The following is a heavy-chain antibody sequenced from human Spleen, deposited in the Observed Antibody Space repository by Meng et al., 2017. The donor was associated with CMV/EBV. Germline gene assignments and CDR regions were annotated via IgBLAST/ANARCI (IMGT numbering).Heavy chain of an antibody. J-gene: IGHJ3*02. CDR2: IRYDGSSE. V-gene: IGHV3-30*02. Sequence: GESLKISCKASGFTFNNYVMHWVRQPPGKGLEWVALIRYDGSSEYYADSVKGRFTISRDNSKNTLYLQMNSLRAEDTARYYCAKGAKNWNVGPFDIWGQGTVVTVSS. D-gene: IGHD1-1*01. CDR3: AKGAKNWNVGPFDI. CDR1: GFTFNNYV.